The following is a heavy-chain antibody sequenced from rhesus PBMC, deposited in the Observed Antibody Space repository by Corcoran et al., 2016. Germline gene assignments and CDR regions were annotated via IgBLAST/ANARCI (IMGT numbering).Heavy chain of an antibody. D-gene: IGHD3-22*01. V-gene: IGHV4-65*01. CDR1: VGSVSSSTW. CDR3: ARSDWSGIPDY. Sequence: QVQLQESGPGLVKPSETLSLTSAVSVGSVSSSTWRIWIRNPPGKGLEWIGYISGSSGSTYYNPSLKSRVTISTDTSKNQFSLKLSSVTAADTAVYYCARSDWSGIPDYWGQGVLVTVSS. J-gene: IGHJ4*01. CDR2: ISGSSGST.